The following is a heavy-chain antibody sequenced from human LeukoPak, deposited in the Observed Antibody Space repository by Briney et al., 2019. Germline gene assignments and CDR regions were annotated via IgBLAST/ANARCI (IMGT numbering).Heavy chain of an antibody. CDR1: GGSISSYY. CDR3: ARGPTLTTDY. CDR2: IYYPGST. D-gene: IGHD4-17*01. V-gene: IGHV4-59*01. Sequence: SETLSLTCTVSGGSISSYYWSWIRQPPGKGLEWIGYIYYPGSTNYNPSLKSRVTISLDTARNQFSLKLSSVTAADTAMYYCARGPTLTTDYWGQGTLVTVSS. J-gene: IGHJ4*02.